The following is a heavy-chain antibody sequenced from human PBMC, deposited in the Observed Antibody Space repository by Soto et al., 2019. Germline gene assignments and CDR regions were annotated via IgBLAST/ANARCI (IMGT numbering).Heavy chain of an antibody. J-gene: IGHJ6*02. D-gene: IGHD1-26*01. CDR2: VSGSGGST. CDR1: GFTFSVYV. CDR3: AKGAGGSYYYYGLDV. Sequence: LRLSFAASGFTFSVYVMSWVRQAPGKGLEWVSAVSGSGGSTYYADSVKGRFTISRDNSKNTLYLQMNSLRAEDTAVYYCAKGAGGSYYYYGLDVWGQGTTVTVSS. V-gene: IGHV3-23*01.